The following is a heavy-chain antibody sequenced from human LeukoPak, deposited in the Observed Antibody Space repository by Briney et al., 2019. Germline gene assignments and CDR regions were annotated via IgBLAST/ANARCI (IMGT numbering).Heavy chain of an antibody. V-gene: IGHV1-18*01. J-gene: IGHJ4*02. CDR2: ISAYNGNT. D-gene: IGHD3-3*01. CDR1: GYTFTGYG. CDR3: ARAEEDFWSGYFNFDY. Sequence: ASVKVSCKASGYTFTGYGISWVRQAPGQGLEWMGWISAYNGNTNYAQKLQGRVTMTTDTSTSTAYMELRSLRSDDTAVYYCARAEEDFWSGYFNFDYWGQGTLVTVSS.